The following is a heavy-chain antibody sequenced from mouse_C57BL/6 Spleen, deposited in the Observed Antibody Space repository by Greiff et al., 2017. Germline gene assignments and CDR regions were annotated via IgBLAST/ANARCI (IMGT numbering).Heavy chain of an antibody. V-gene: IGHV1-80*01. CDR2: IYPGGGGT. Sequence: QVQLQQPGAELVKPGASVKISCKASGYAFSSYWMHWVKQRPGQGLEWIGQIYPGGGGTNYNGKFKGKATLTADKHSSTAYMQLSSLTSEDSAVDYCAREYYGLYAMDYWGQGTSVTVSS. J-gene: IGHJ4*01. D-gene: IGHD1-1*02. CDR3: AREYYGLYAMDY. CDR1: GYAFSSYW.